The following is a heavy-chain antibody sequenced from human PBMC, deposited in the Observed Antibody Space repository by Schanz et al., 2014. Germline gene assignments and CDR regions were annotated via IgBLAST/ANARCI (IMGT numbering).Heavy chain of an antibody. CDR2: ISPSSGGT. CDR1: GYTFTNHS. J-gene: IGHJ4*02. CDR3: ARGRGREWED. D-gene: IGHD3-16*01. Sequence: QVQLVQSGAEVKEPGASVKVSCKASGYTFTNHSFHWVRQAPGQGLEWMGRISPSSGGTNYAQNFQGRVTMTKDTSINTVYMKLSRLRSDDTAVYYCARGRGREWEDWGQGTLVTVSS. V-gene: IGHV1-2*06.